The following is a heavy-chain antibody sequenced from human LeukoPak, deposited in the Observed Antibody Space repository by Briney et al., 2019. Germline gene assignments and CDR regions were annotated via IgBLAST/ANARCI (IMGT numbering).Heavy chain of an antibody. CDR2: INHSGST. CDR3: ARESAGSGWVDY. CDR1: GGSFSGYY. V-gene: IGHV4-34*01. J-gene: IGHJ4*02. Sequence: SETLSLTCAVYGGSFSGYYWSWIRQPPGKGLEWIGEINHSGSTNYNPSLKSRVTISVDTSKNQFSLKLSSVTAADTAVYYCARESAGSGWVDYWGQGTLVTVSS. D-gene: IGHD6-19*01.